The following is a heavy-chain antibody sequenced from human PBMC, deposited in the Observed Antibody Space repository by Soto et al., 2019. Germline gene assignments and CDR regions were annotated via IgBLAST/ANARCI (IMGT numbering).Heavy chain of an antibody. CDR2: ISGSGGST. J-gene: IGHJ6*02. D-gene: IGHD6-19*01. CDR3: AKGVAVAGRYYYGMDV. CDR1: GFSFSSYA. V-gene: IGHV3-23*01. Sequence: EVQVLESGGGLVQPGGSLRLSCAASGFSFSSYAMSWVRQAPGKGLEWVSPISGSGGSTYYADSVKGRFTISRDNSKNTLYLQMHSLRAEDTAVYYCAKGVAVAGRYYYGMDVWGQGNTVTVSS.